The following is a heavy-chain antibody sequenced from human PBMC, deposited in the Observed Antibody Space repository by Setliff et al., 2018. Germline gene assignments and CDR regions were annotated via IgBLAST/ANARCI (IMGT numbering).Heavy chain of an antibody. D-gene: IGHD3-22*01. J-gene: IGHJ3*02. CDR2: IIPIFGTA. Sequence: ASVKVSCKASGGTFSSYAISWVRQAPGQGLEWMGGIIPIFGTANYAQKFQGRVTITTDESTSTAYMELSSLRSEDTAAYYCASRKYYYDSSGYYYGDAFDIWGQGTMVTVS. V-gene: IGHV1-69*05. CDR3: ASRKYYYDSSGYYYGDAFDI. CDR1: GGTFSSYA.